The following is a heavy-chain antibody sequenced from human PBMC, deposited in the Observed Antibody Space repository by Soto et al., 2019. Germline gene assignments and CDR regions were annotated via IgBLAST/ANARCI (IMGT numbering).Heavy chain of an antibody. J-gene: IGHJ6*02. Sequence: GGSLRLSCAASGFTFSSYGMHWVRQAPGKGLEWVAVISYDGSNKYYADSVKGRFTISRDNSKNTLYLQMNSLRAEDTAVYYCVLTVDIVATTYYYYYGMDVWGQGTTVTVSS. D-gene: IGHD5-12*01. CDR2: ISYDGSNK. CDR1: GFTFSSYG. CDR3: VLTVDIVATTYYYYYGMDV. V-gene: IGHV3-30*03.